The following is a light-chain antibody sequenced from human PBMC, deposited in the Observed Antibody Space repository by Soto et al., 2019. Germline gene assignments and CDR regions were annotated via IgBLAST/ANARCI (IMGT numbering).Light chain of an antibody. CDR2: GAS. V-gene: IGKV3-20*01. CDR3: QQYGSSPPTT. J-gene: IGKJ5*01. Sequence: EIVLTQSPGTLSLSPGERATLSCRASQSVSSSYLAWYQQKPGQAPRLLIYGASSRATGIADRFSGSGSGTHFTLTISRLEPEDFAVYYCQQYGSSPPTTFGQGTRLEIK. CDR1: QSVSSSY.